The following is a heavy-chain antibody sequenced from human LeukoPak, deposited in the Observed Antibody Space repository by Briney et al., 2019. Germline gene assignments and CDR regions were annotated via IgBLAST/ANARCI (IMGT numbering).Heavy chain of an antibody. CDR3: AKDHMAVRVGYIFDY. CDR2: ISSDGNNK. CDR1: GFTFSTHG. Sequence: TGGSLRLSCAISGFTFSTHGMHWIRQAPGKRLEWVAIISSDGNNKYYADSVKGRFTISRDNSKNMLYLEMNSLRADDTAVYYCAKDHMAVRVGYIFDYWGQGTLVTVSS. V-gene: IGHV3-30*18. J-gene: IGHJ4*02. D-gene: IGHD5-18*01.